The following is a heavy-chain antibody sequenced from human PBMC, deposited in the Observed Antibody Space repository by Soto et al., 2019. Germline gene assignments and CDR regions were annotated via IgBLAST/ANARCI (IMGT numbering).Heavy chain of an antibody. CDR3: ARERRGTIINNYGMDV. Sequence: LSLTCTVSGGSISSGGYYWNWIRQHPGKGLEWIGSMYYSGNTYYNPSLKSRVTISVDTSKNQFFLKLSSVTAADTAVYYCARERRGTIINNYGMDVWGQGTTVTVSS. V-gene: IGHV4-31*03. D-gene: IGHD1-7*01. CDR2: MYYSGNT. CDR1: GGSISSGGYY. J-gene: IGHJ6*02.